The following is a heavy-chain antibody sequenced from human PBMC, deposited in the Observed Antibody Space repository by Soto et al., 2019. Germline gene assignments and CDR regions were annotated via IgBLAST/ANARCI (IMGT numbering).Heavy chain of an antibody. J-gene: IGHJ6*02. V-gene: IGHV1-8*01. D-gene: IGHD2-15*01. CDR1: GYTFTSYG. CDR2: MNPNSGNT. CDR3: ARYCSGGSCEPGYYYGMDV. Sequence: ASVKVSCKASGYTFTSYGINWVRQATGQGLEWMGWMNPNSGNTGYAQKFQGRVTMTRNTSISTAYMELSSLRSEDTAVYYCARYCSGGSCEPGYYYGMDVWGQGTTVTVSS.